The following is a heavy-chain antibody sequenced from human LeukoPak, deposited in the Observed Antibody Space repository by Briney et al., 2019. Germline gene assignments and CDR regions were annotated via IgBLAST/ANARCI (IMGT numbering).Heavy chain of an antibody. CDR2: IYYSGST. Sequence: SETLSLTCTVSGGSISSSSYYWGWIRQPPGKGLEWIGSIYYSGSTYYNPSLKSRVTISVDTSKNQFSLKLSSVTAADTAVYYCASWPGGWYGEDSWGQGTLVTVSS. J-gene: IGHJ4*02. CDR1: GGSISSSSYY. V-gene: IGHV4-39*01. D-gene: IGHD6-19*01. CDR3: ASWPGGWYGEDS.